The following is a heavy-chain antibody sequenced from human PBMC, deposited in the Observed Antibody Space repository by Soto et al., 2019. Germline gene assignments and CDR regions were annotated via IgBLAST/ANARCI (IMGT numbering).Heavy chain of an antibody. Sequence: QITLKESGPTLVKPTQTLTLTCTFSGFSLITSGVGVCWIRQPPGKALEWLALIYWNDDKRYRPSLKSRLTITKDTSKNQVVLTMTNMDPVDTATYYCAHSRGSTRFDPWGQGTLVTVSS. CDR3: AHSRGSTRFDP. CDR2: IYWNDDK. CDR1: GFSLITSGVG. J-gene: IGHJ5*02. D-gene: IGHD2-2*01. V-gene: IGHV2-5*01.